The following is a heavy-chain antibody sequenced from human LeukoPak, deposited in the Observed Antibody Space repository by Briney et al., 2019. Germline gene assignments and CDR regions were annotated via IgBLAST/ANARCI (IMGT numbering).Heavy chain of an antibody. D-gene: IGHD2-2*01. CDR2: INHSGST. J-gene: IGHJ4*02. V-gene: IGHV4-34*01. CDR3: ARGYCSSTSCSTLHFDY. Sequence: PSETLSLTCSVYGGSFSGYYWSWIRQPPGKGLEWIGEINHSGSTNYNPSLKSRVTISVDTSKNQFSLKLSSVTAADTAVYYCARGYCSSTSCSTLHFDYWGREPWSPSPQ. CDR1: GGSFSGYY.